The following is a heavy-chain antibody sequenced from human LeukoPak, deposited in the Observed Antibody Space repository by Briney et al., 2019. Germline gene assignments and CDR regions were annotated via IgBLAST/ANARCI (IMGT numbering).Heavy chain of an antibody. Sequence: PGGSLTLSCAASGFTFSSFAMHWVRQAPGKGLEWVAFISYVARETYYADSVKGRFTISRDNSKDMVYLQMNSLTTADTAVYYCARSYSLPEYWGQGTLVTVSS. CDR1: GFTFSSFA. CDR2: ISYVARET. V-gene: IGHV3-30*04. J-gene: IGHJ4*02. D-gene: IGHD1-26*01. CDR3: ARSYSLPEY.